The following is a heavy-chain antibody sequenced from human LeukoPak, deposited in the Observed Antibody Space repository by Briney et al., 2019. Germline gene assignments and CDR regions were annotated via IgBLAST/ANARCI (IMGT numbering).Heavy chain of an antibody. J-gene: IGHJ5*02. V-gene: IGHV1-69*06. D-gene: IGHD3-10*01. CDR1: GGTFSSYA. CDR3: ARGSMVRGVTITMGWFDP. CDR2: IFPIFGTA. Sequence: ASVKVSCKASGGTFSSYAISWVRQAPGQGLEWMGRIFPIFGTANYAQKFQGRVTITADKSTSTAYMELSSLRSEDTAVYYCARGSMVRGVTITMGWFDPWGQGTLVTVSS.